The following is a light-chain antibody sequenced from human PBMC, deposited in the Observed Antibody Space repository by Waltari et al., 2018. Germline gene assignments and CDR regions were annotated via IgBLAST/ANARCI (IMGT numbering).Light chain of an antibody. J-gene: IGKJ1*01. V-gene: IGKV3-20*01. Sequence: EIVLTQSPGTLSLSPGERATLSCRASPSVGRYLAWYQQKPGQAPRLLIYGASTRATGIPDRFSGSGSGTDFSLIISRLEPEDFAVYFCQKYEALPATFGQGTKVEIK. CDR2: GAS. CDR3: QKYEALPAT. CDR1: PSVGRY.